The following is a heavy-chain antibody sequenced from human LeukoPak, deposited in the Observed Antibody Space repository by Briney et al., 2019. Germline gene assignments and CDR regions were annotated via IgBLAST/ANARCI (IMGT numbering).Heavy chain of an antibody. Sequence: ASVKVSCKASGYTFTSYAMHWVRQAPGQRLEWMGWINAGNGNTKYSQKFQGRVTITRDTSAGTAYMELSSLRSEDTAVYYCARDLYYYDSSGLIYWGQGTLVTVSS. J-gene: IGHJ4*02. CDR2: INAGNGNT. V-gene: IGHV1-3*01. CDR1: GYTFTSYA. CDR3: ARDLYYYDSSGLIY. D-gene: IGHD3-22*01.